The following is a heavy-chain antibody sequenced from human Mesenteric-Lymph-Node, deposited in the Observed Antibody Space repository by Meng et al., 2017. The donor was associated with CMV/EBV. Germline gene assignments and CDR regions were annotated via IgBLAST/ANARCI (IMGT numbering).Heavy chain of an antibody. Sequence: SETLSLTCTVSGVSISSAYYWGWLRQPPGKGLEWIGSIYRYGSTYYTPPLKSRVAISVDTSKTQFSLKPTSVTAADTPVYYCARGGDSYGYYFDYWGQGTLVTVSS. D-gene: IGHD5-18*01. V-gene: IGHV4-38-2*02. CDR3: ARGGDSYGYYFDY. J-gene: IGHJ4*02. CDR2: IYRYGST. CDR1: GVSISSAYY.